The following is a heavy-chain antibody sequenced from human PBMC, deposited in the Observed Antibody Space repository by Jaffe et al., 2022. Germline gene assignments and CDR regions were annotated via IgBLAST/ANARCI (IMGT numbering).Heavy chain of an antibody. J-gene: IGHJ3*02. D-gene: IGHD3-22*01. CDR3: AREWEYYDSSGYSNHDAFDI. CDR2: IYTSGST. CDR1: GGSISSGSYY. Sequence: QVQLQESGPGLVKPSQTLSLTCTVSGGSISSGSYYWSWIRQPAGKGLEWIGRIYTSGSTNYNPSLKSRVTISVDTSKNQFSLKLSSVTAADTAVYYCAREWEYYDSSGYSNHDAFDIWGQGTMVTVSS. V-gene: IGHV4-61*02.